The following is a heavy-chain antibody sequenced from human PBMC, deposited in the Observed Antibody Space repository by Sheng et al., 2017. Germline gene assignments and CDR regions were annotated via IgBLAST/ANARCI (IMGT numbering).Heavy chain of an antibody. CDR2: INPNSGGT. CDR3: ARDFAGSGYGFGVWDY. Sequence: QVQLVQSGAEMKKPGASVKVSCKASGYTFTGYYMHWVRQAPGQGLEWMGRINPNSGGTNYAQKFQGRVTMTRDTSISTAYMELSRLRSDDTAVYYCARDFAGSGYGFGVWDYWGQGTLVTVSS. CDR1: GYTFTGYY. V-gene: IGHV1-2*06. D-gene: IGHD6-25*01. J-gene: IGHJ4*02.